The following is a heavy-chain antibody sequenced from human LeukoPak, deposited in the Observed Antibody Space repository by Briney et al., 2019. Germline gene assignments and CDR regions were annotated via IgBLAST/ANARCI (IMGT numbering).Heavy chain of an antibody. Sequence: SETLSLTCAVYGGSFSGYYWSWIRQPPGKGLEWIGEINHSGSTNYNPSLKSRVTISVDTSKNQFSLKLSSVTAADTAVYYCARATITYYYGSGSAYFDYWGQGTLVTVSS. CDR1: GGSFSGYY. CDR3: ARATITYYYGSGSAYFDY. D-gene: IGHD3-10*01. CDR2: INHSGST. J-gene: IGHJ4*02. V-gene: IGHV4-34*01.